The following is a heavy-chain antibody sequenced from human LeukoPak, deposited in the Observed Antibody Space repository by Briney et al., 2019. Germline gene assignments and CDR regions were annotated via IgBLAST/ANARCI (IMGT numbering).Heavy chain of an antibody. CDR2: INLSGGST. V-gene: IGHV1-46*01. CDR1: GYTFTSYY. D-gene: IGHD3-22*01. CDR3: ARVKPNYYDSSAYGTFDI. Sequence: ASVKVSCKASGYTFTSYYMHWVRQAPAQGLEWMGIINLSGGSTSYAQKFQGRVTMTRDTSTSTVYMELSSLRSEDTAVYYCARVKPNYYDSSAYGTFDIWGQGTMVTVSS. J-gene: IGHJ3*02.